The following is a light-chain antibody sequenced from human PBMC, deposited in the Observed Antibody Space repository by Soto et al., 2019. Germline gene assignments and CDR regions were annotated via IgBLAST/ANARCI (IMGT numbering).Light chain of an antibody. Sequence: EIVLTQSPGTLSLSPGERATLSCRASQAVNNGYLAWYQEKPGQAPRLLIYGASNRASGIPDRFTGSGSGTDFALTISRGRPADFALYWWQHDDGSPPWAFGQGTKVE. CDR2: GAS. J-gene: IGKJ1*01. V-gene: IGKV3-20*01. CDR1: QAVNNGY. CDR3: QHDDGSPPWA.